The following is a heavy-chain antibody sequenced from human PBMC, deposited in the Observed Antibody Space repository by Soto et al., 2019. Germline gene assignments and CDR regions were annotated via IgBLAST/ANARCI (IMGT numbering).Heavy chain of an antibody. Sequence: GPEVKKPGASVKASCKASGYTFSRYGISWVRQAPGQGLEWMGWVSGYNGDTKYAQKVQGRVTMTIDTSTYTAYMELRSLTSDDTAKYYCAKNGQPPYYYYGMDVWGQGTTVTVSS. CDR2: VSGYNGDT. CDR3: AKNGQPPYYYYGMDV. V-gene: IGHV1-18*01. D-gene: IGHD2-8*01. CDR1: GYTFSRYG. J-gene: IGHJ6*02.